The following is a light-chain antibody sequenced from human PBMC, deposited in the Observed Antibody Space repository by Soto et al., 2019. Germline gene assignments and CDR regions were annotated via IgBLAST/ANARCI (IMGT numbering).Light chain of an antibody. V-gene: IGKV1-9*01. CDR3: QQLNSYPLT. CDR2: AAS. Sequence: IQLTQSPSSLSASVGDRFTITCRASQGISSYLAWYQQKPGKAPKLLIYAASTLQSGVPSRFSGSGSGTDFTLTISSLQPEDFATYYCQQLNSYPLTFGGGTRWIS. J-gene: IGKJ4*01. CDR1: QGISSY.